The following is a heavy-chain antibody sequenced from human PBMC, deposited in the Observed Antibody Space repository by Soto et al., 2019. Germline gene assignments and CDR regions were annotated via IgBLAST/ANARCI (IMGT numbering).Heavy chain of an antibody. Sequence: GPPMGNPTQTLTLTCTFSGFSLSTSGMCVSWIRQPPGKALEWLALIDWDDDKYYSTSLKTRLTISKDTSKNQVVLTMTNMDPVDTATYYCARARATGTLSPGFCYYGMDGWGQGTRVTV. CDR1: GFSLSTSGMC. D-gene: IGHD1-26*01. V-gene: IGHV2-70*01. CDR3: ARARATGTLSPGFCYYGMDG. J-gene: IGHJ6*02. CDR2: IDWDDDK.